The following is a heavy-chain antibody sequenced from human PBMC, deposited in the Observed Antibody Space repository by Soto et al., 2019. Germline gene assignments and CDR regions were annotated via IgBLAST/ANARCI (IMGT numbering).Heavy chain of an antibody. J-gene: IGHJ6*02. Sequence: GESLKISCAASGFTFSSYGMHWVRQAPGKGLEWVAVIWYDGSNKYYADSVKGRFTISRDNSKNTLDLQMKSLRAEDTAVYYCARVGTPTMVTPGYYYGMDVWGQGTTVTVSS. CDR2: IWYDGSNK. CDR1: GFTFSSYG. D-gene: IGHD5-18*01. CDR3: ARVGTPTMVTPGYYYGMDV. V-gene: IGHV3-33*01.